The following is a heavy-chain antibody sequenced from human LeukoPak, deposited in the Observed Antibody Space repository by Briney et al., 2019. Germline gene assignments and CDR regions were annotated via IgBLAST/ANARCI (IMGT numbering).Heavy chain of an antibody. CDR2: IYTSGST. V-gene: IGHV4-4*07. CDR1: GGSISSYY. CDR3: ARAPYYDFWSGYPPDY. Sequence: PSETLSLTCTVSGGSISSYYWSRIRQPAGKGLEWIGRIYTSGSTNYNPSLKSRVTMSVDTSKNQFSLKLSSVTAADTAVYYCARAPYYDFWSGYPPDYWGQGTLVTVSS. J-gene: IGHJ4*02. D-gene: IGHD3-3*01.